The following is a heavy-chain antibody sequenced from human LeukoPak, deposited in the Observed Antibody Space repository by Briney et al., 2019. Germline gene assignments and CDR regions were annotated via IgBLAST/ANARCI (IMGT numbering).Heavy chain of an antibody. CDR1: GDSVTNDFF. Sequence: SETLSLTCTVSGDSVTNDFFWGWVRQPPGKELEWIGRFCLGSDTYYRPSLKSRVTISVDTSKNQFSLNLNSVTAADTAVYYCARWASISREPGGFFDHWGQGTLVTVSS. J-gene: IGHJ4*02. D-gene: IGHD1-14*01. CDR2: FCLGSDT. V-gene: IGHV4-38-2*02. CDR3: ARWASISREPGGFFDH.